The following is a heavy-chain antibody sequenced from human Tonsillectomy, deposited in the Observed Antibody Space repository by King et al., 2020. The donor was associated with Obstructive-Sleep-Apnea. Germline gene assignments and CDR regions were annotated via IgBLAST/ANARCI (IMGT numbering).Heavy chain of an antibody. CDR2: IYPGDSRT. Sequence: VQLVESGAEVKEPGESLKISCQGSGYSFTTYWIGWVRQMPGKGLEWMGIIYPGDSRTRYSPSFLGHVTISADESISTAYLHWSSLKASDTAMYYCAASHYYYGAGTYFDYWGQGTLVTVSS. V-gene: IGHV5-51*01. J-gene: IGHJ4*02. CDR1: GYSFTTYW. D-gene: IGHD3-10*01. CDR3: AASHYYYGAGTYFDY.